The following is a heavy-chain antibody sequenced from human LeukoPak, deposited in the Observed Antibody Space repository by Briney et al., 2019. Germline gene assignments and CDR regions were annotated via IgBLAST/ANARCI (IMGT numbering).Heavy chain of an antibody. CDR1: GGSISSGSYY. CDR3: ARGRYGGKGAAYFDY. Sequence: PSQTLSLTCTVSGGSISSGSYYWSWIRQPAGKGLEWIGRIYTSGSTNYNPSLKSRVTISVDTSKNQFSLKLSSVTAADTAVYYCARGRYGGKGAAYFDYWGQGTLVTVSS. D-gene: IGHD4-23*01. V-gene: IGHV4-61*02. J-gene: IGHJ4*02. CDR2: IYTSGST.